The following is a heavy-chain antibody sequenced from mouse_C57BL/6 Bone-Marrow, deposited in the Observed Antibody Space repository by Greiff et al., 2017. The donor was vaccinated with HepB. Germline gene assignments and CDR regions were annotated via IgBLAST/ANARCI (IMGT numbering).Heavy chain of an antibody. J-gene: IGHJ3*01. CDR2: ISSGGDYI. CDR1: GFTFSSYA. V-gene: IGHV5-9-1*02. D-gene: IGHD1-1*02. CDR3: TKEGYGAWFAY. Sequence: EVQWVESGEGLVKPGGSLKLSCAASGFTFSSYAMSWVRQTPEKRLEWVAYISSGGDYIYYADTVKGRFTISRDNARNTLYLQMSSLKSEDTAMYYCTKEGYGAWFAYWGQGTLVTVSA.